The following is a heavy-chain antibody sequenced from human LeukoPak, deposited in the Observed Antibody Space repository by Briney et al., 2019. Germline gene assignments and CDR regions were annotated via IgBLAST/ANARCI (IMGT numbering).Heavy chain of an antibody. CDR1: GYTLTELS. J-gene: IGHJ4*02. V-gene: IGHV1-24*01. D-gene: IGHD3-22*01. Sequence: ASVKVSCKVSGYTLTELSMHWVRPAPGKGLEWMGGFDPEDGETIYAQKFQGRVTMTEDTSTDTAYMELSSLRSEDTAVYYCATSGSGYYYEFDYWGQGTLVTVSS. CDR3: ATSGSGYYYEFDY. CDR2: FDPEDGET.